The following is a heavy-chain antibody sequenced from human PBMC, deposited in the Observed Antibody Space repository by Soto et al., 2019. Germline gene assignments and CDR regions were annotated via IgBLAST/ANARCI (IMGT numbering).Heavy chain of an antibody. CDR3: ARAQKYYDILTGYYCGAFDI. CDR1: GGSISSGGYY. V-gene: IGHV4-31*03. Sequence: SETLSLTCTVSGGSISSGGYYWSWIRQHPGKGLEWIGYIYYSGSTYYNPSLKSRVTISVDTSKDQFSLKRSSVTAADTAVYYCARAQKYYDILTGYYCGAFDIWGQGTMVTVS. CDR2: IYYSGST. D-gene: IGHD3-9*01. J-gene: IGHJ3*02.